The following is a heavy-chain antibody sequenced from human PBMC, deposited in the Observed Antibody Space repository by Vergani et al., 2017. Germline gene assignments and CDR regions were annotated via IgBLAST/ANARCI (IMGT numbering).Heavy chain of an antibody. V-gene: IGHV4-4*07. CDR1: GGSISSYY. J-gene: IGHJ5*02. D-gene: IGHD2-2*01. CDR2: IYTSGST. CDR3: ARDSVVVPAANWFDP. Sequence: QVQLQESGPGLVKPSETLSLTCTVSGGSISSYYWGWIRQPAGKGLEWIGRIYTSGSTNYNRSLKSRVTMSVETSKNQFSLKLSSVTAADTAVYYCARDSVVVPAANWFDPWGQGTLVTVSS.